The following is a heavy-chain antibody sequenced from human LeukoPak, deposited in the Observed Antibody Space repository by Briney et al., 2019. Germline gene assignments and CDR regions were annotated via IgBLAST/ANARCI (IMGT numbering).Heavy chain of an antibody. V-gene: IGHV1-69*04. Sequence: SVKVSRKASGGTFSSYAISWVRQAPGQGLEWMGRIIPIFGIANYAQKFQGRVTITADKSTSTAYMELSSLRSEDTAVYYCARSPDYDSSGDVWFDPWGQGTLVTVSS. CDR3: ARSPDYDSSGDVWFDP. J-gene: IGHJ5*02. CDR2: IIPIFGIA. D-gene: IGHD3-22*01. CDR1: GGTFSSYA.